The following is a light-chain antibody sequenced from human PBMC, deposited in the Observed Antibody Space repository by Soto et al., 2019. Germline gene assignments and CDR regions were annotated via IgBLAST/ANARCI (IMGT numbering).Light chain of an antibody. Sequence: EIVLTQSPGTLSLSPGERATLSCRASQSVNSNYLAWYQQKPGQAPRLLIYGASNRATGIPDRFSGSGSGTDFTLTISRLEPEDFAVYYCQKYGTSPRSTFGQGTRLEAK. CDR2: GAS. V-gene: IGKV3-20*01. J-gene: IGKJ5*01. CDR3: QKYGTSPRST. CDR1: QSVNSNY.